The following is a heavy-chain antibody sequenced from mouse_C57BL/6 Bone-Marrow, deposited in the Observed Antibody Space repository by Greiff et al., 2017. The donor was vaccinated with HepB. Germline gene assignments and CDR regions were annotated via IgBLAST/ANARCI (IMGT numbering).Heavy chain of an antibody. CDR1: GFTFSSYG. Sequence: DVKLVESGGDLVKPGGSLKLSCAASGFTFSSYGMSWVRQTPDKRLEWVATISSGGSYTYYPDSVKGRFTISRDNAKNTLYLQMSSLKSEDTAMYYCARRGYGSSYGFDYWGQGTTLTVSS. V-gene: IGHV5-6*02. CDR2: ISSGGSYT. J-gene: IGHJ2*01. CDR3: ARRGYGSSYGFDY. D-gene: IGHD1-1*01.